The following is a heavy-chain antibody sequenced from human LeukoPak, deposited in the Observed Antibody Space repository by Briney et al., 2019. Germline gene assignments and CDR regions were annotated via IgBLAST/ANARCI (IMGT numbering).Heavy chain of an antibody. CDR1: GGSFSSYY. V-gene: IGHV4-59*01. D-gene: IGHD2-15*01. Sequence: SETLSLTCTVSGGSFSSYYWSWIRQPPGKGLAWIGYIYYSGSTNYNPSLKSRVTMSIDTSKNQFSLKVTSVTAADTAVYYCARVLPIKRYCSGGSCYWFDPWGQGTLVTVSS. CDR2: IYYSGST. CDR3: ARVLPIKRYCSGGSCYWFDP. J-gene: IGHJ5*02.